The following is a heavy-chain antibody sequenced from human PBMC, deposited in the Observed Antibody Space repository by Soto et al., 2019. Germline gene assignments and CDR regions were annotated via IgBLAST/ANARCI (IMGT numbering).Heavy chain of an antibody. CDR2: IYYSGST. V-gene: IGHV4-30-4*01. CDR3: ARALRFDYGGNPYFDY. J-gene: IGHJ4*02. D-gene: IGHD4-17*01. CDR1: GGSISSGDYY. Sequence: QVQLQESGPGLVKPSQTLSLTCTVSGGSISSGDYYWSWIRQPPGKGLEWIGYIYYSGSTYYNPSLKSRVTISVDTSKNQFSRKLSSVTAADTAVYYCARALRFDYGGNPYFDYWGQGTLVTVSS.